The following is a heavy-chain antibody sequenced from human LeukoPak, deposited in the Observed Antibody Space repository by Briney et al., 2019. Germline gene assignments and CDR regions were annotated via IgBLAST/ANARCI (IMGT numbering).Heavy chain of an antibody. V-gene: IGHV3-23*01. Sequence: PGGSLRLSCAVSGFTFNNYAMSWVRQAPGKGLEWVSAISGSDDSTYYAESLKGRFTISRDNSKNTLYLQMNSLRAEDTAVYFCAKGRGVGYSHSGADYWGQGTLVTVSS. J-gene: IGHJ4*02. CDR3: AKGRGVGYSHSGADY. CDR2: ISGSDDST. CDR1: GFTFNNYA. D-gene: IGHD5-12*01.